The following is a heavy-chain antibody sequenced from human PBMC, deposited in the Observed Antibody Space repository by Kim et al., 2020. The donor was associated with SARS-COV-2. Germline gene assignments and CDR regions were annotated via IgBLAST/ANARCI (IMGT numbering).Heavy chain of an antibody. D-gene: IGHD3-10*01. CDR1: GYTLPELS. CDR2: FDPEDGET. Sequence: ASVKVSCKVSGYTLPELSMHWVRQAPGKGLEWMGGFDPEDGETIYAQKFQGRVTMTEDTSTDTAYMELSSLRSEDTAVYYCATGGAGSGSYYSPNWFDPWGQGTLVTVS. CDR3: ATGGAGSGSYYSPNWFDP. J-gene: IGHJ5*02. V-gene: IGHV1-24*01.